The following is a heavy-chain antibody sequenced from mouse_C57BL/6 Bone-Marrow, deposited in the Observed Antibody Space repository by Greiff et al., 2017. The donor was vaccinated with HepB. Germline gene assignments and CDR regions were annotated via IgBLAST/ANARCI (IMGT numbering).Heavy chain of an antibody. CDR2: INYDGSST. D-gene: IGHD2-4*01. J-gene: IGHJ2*01. V-gene: IGHV5-16*01. CDR3: ARGLRQGVDY. Sequence: EVQRVESEGGLVQPGSSMKLSCTASGFTFSDYYMAWVRQVPEKGLEWVANINYDGSSTYYLDSLKSRFIISRDNAKNILYLQMSSLKSEDTATYYCARGLRQGVDYWGQGTTLTVSS. CDR1: GFTFSDYY.